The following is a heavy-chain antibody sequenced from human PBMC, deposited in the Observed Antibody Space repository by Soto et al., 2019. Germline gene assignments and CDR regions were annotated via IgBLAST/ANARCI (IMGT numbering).Heavy chain of an antibody. CDR1: GGSISSGGYY. CDR3: ARLGAYYQSLDP. CDR2: IYYSGST. Sequence: PSETLSLTCTVSGGSISSGGYYWSWVRQHPGKGLEWIGYIYYSGSTYYNPSLKSRVTMSVDTSKNQFSLKLTSVTAADTAVYYCARLGAYYQSLDPWGPATLVTVSS. V-gene: IGHV4-31*03. D-gene: IGHD2-21*01. J-gene: IGHJ5*02.